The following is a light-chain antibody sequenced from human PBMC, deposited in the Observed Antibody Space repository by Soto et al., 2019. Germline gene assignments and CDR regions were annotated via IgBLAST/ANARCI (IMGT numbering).Light chain of an antibody. Sequence: QSALTQPPPASGSPGQSVTISCTGTISDVGGYNYVSWYQQHPGNAPKHMIYEVTKRPSGVPDRFSGSKSGNTTSLTVSGRLAEDEADYYCSSYAGSIYVFATGTELTV. CDR3: SSYAGSIYV. J-gene: IGLJ1*01. CDR1: ISDVGGYNY. CDR2: EVT. V-gene: IGLV2-8*01.